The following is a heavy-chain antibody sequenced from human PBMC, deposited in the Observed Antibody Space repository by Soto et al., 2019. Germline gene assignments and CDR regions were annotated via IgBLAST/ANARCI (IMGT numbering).Heavy chain of an antibody. CDR3: ARDPDEVVGTDYHYYGMDV. CDR1: GDTSSNYG. D-gene: IGHD1-26*01. Sequence: SVKVSCKASGDTSSNYGVSWVRQAPGQGLEWMGGILPVFGTTTYARNFQGRITITADKSTSTVYVELTSLRSDDTATYYCARDPDEVVGTDYHYYGMDVWDQGATVTVSS. J-gene: IGHJ6*02. CDR2: ILPVFGTT. V-gene: IGHV1-69*06.